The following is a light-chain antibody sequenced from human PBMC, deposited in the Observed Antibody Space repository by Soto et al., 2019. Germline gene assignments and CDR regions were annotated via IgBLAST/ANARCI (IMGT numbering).Light chain of an antibody. CDR1: QSISSW. V-gene: IGKV1-5*03. Sequence: DIQMTQSPSTLSGSVGDRVTITCRAGQSISSWLAWYQQKPGKAPKLLIYKASSLESGVPSRFSGSGSGTEFTLTISSLQPDDFATFYCQQYSSFSRTFGQGTKVDIK. CDR2: KAS. J-gene: IGKJ1*01. CDR3: QQYSSFSRT.